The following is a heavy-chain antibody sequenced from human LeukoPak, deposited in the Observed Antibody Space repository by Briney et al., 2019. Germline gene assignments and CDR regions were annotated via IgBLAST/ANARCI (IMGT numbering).Heavy chain of an antibody. J-gene: IGHJ4*02. Sequence: ASVKVSCKASGYTFTSYYMHWVRQAPGQGLEWVGIINPSGGSTSYAQKFQGRVTMTRNTSTSTVYMELSSLRSEDTAVYYCARVVGWELQQPYFDYWGQGTLVTVSS. CDR1: GYTFTSYY. V-gene: IGHV1-46*01. CDR3: ARVVGWELQQPYFDY. D-gene: IGHD1-26*01. CDR2: INPSGGST.